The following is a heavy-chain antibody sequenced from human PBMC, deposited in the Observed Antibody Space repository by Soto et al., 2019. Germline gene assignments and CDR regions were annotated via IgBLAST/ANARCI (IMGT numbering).Heavy chain of an antibody. CDR3: AKTAAPRGAYYFDY. CDR2: ISGSGSTT. V-gene: IGHV3-23*01. Sequence: EVQLLDSGGGLVQPGGSLRLSCAASGFTFSNYAMSWVRQAPGKGLEWVSCISGSGSTTYYTDSVKGRFTISRDNSKSTLSLQMDSLRAEDTAIYYCAKTAAPRGAYYFDYWGQGTLLTVSS. D-gene: IGHD2-2*01. J-gene: IGHJ4*02. CDR1: GFTFSNYA.